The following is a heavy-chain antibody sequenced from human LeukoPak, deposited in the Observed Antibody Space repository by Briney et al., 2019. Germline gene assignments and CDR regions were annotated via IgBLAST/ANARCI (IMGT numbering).Heavy chain of an antibody. D-gene: IGHD4-23*01. CDR3: AKSPTVDAAFDI. V-gene: IGHV3-23*01. Sequence: GGSLRLSCAASGFTFSSYAMNWVRQAPGKGLEWVSGIGYTGDSTFYADSVKGRFTVSRDSSKNTLFLHMNSLRAEDTALYYCAKSPTVDAAFDICGQGTMVTVSS. CDR1: GFTFSSYA. J-gene: IGHJ3*02. CDR2: IGYTGDST.